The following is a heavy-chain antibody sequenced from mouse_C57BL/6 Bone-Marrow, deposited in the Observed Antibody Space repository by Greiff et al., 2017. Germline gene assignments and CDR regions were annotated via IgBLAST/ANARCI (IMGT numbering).Heavy chain of an antibody. CDR2: ISNGGGST. V-gene: IGHV5-12*01. J-gene: IGHJ3*01. Sequence: EVKLMESGGGLVQPGGSLKLSCAASGFTFSDYYMYWVRQTPEKRLEWVAYISNGGGSTYYTDTVKGRFTISRDNAKNTLYLQMSRLKSEDTAMYYCARSAGSSYTWFAYWGQGTLVTVSA. CDR1: GFTFSDYY. D-gene: IGHD1-1*01. CDR3: ARSAGSSYTWFAY.